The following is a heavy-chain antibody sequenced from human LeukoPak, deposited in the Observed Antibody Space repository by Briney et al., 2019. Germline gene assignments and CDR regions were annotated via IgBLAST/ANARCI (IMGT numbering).Heavy chain of an antibody. D-gene: IGHD6-19*01. CDR1: GFTFNHYA. CDR2: INHHGHT. CDR3: ARDHGSQDSGAWYVFDY. J-gene: IGHJ4*02. Sequence: GVSLRLSSAASGFTFNHYAMSWVRQAPGKGLEWVSGINHHGHTFYADSVKGRFAISRDNSKNTVFLQMNSLRADDTAEYFCARDHGSQDSGAWYVFDYWGRGTLVTVSS. V-gene: IGHV3-23*01.